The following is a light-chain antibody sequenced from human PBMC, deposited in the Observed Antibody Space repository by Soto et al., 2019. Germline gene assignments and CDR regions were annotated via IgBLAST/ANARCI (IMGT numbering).Light chain of an antibody. CDR2: GNN. V-gene: IGLV1-40*01. CDR1: SSNIGAGFD. J-gene: IGLJ1*01. CDR3: QSYDTSLSGGSV. Sequence: QSVLTQSPSVSGAPGQRVSISCTGTSSNIGAGFDVHWYQQLPATAPKLLIYGNNNRPSGVPDRFSGSKSGTSASLAITGLQAEDVADYYCQSYDTSLSGGSVFGTGTKLTVL.